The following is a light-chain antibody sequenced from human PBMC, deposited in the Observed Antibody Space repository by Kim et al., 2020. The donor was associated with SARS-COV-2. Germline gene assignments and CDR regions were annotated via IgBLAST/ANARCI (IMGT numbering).Light chain of an antibody. CDR3: QVWDSSSDHRVV. CDR1: SIGSKS. Sequence: SYELTQPPSVSVAPGRTARITCGGNSIGSKSVHWYQQMPGQAPVLVISYDSDRPSGIPERFSGSNSGNTATLTVSRVEAGDEAGYYCQVWDSSSDHRVVFGGGTQLTVL. CDR2: YDS. V-gene: IGLV3-21*04. J-gene: IGLJ2*01.